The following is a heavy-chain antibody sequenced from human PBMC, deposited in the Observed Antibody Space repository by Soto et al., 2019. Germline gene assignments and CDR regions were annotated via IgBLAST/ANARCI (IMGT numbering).Heavy chain of an antibody. CDR1: GFTFIDYP. V-gene: IGHV3-48*02. D-gene: IGHD2-15*01. Sequence: LRLSCAASGFTFIDYPMNWVRQAPGKGLEWVSSIRTISSAIYFADSVRGRFTISRDNARNSLYLQMTSLRDEDTAVYYCARETPSFDSWGQGTLVTVSS. J-gene: IGHJ4*02. CDR2: IRTISSAI. CDR3: ARETPSFDS.